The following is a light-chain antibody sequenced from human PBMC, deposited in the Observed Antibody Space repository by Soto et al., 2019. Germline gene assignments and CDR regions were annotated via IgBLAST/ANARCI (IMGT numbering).Light chain of an antibody. CDR2: AAS. J-gene: IGKJ4*01. CDR3: QQHNSYPLT. V-gene: IGKV1-12*01. Sequence: DFQLTHSPSTLSPYQGSRVTITWWASQGISSWLAWYQKKPGKAPNLLIYAASSLESGVPSRFSGSGSGTEFALTISSLQPEDSATYYCQQHNSYPLTFGGGTKVDNK. CDR1: QGISSW.